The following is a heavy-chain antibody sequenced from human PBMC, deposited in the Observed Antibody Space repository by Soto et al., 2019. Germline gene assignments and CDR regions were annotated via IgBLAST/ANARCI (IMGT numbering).Heavy chain of an antibody. D-gene: IGHD6-6*01. J-gene: IGHJ6*02. CDR2: ISYDGSNK. Sequence: VQLVESGGGVVQPGRSLRLSCAASGFTFSSYGMHWVRQAPGKGLEWVAVISYDGSNKYYADSVKGRFTISRDNSKNTLYLQMNSLRAEDTAVYYCAKGVYFRDSSRYYYYGMDVWGQGTTVTVSS. CDR3: AKGVYFRDSSRYYYYGMDV. V-gene: IGHV3-30*18. CDR1: GFTFSSYG.